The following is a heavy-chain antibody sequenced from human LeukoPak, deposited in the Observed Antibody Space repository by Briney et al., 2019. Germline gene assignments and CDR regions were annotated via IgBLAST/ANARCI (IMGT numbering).Heavy chain of an antibody. D-gene: IGHD5-12*01. Sequence: GESLKISCKGSGYSFTNYWIAWVRQMPGKGLEWMGIIYPGDSDIRYSPSFQGQVTISADKSISTTYLQWSSLKASDTAMYYCARHFGYTGYDGDYWGQGTLVTVSS. V-gene: IGHV5-51*01. CDR1: GYSFTNYW. J-gene: IGHJ4*02. CDR2: IYPGDSDI. CDR3: ARHFGYTGYDGDY.